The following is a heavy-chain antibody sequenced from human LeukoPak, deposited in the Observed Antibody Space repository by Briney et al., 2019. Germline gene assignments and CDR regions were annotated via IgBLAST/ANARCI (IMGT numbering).Heavy chain of an antibody. V-gene: IGHV4-31*03. CDR3: ARSGYSPYYYYYMDV. D-gene: IGHD5-18*01. CDR2: IYYSGST. J-gene: IGHJ6*03. CDR1: GGSISSGGYC. Sequence: SETLSLTCTVSGGSISSGGYCWSWIRQHPGKGLEWIGYIYYSGSTYYNPSLKSRVTISVDTPKNQFSLKLSSVTAADTAVYYCARSGYSPYYYYYMDVWGKGTTVTVSS.